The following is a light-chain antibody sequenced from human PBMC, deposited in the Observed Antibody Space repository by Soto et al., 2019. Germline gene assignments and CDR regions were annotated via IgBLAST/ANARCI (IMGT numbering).Light chain of an antibody. CDR2: ATS. V-gene: IGKV3-20*01. CDR1: QSLSSNY. CDR3: QQFGY. J-gene: IGKJ4*01. Sequence: DIVLTQSPCALSLSPGERAILSCRASQSLSSNYLAWYQQKPGQAPRLLIYATSSRATGIPDRFSASGSGTDCTLTISRLEPEDSAVYYCQQFGYFGGGTKVEIK.